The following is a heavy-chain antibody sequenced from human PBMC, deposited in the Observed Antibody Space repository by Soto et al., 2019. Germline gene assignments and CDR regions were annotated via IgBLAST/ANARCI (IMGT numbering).Heavy chain of an antibody. Sequence: VGSLRLSCAASGFTFSSYSMNWVRQAPGKGLEWVSSISSSSSYIYYADSVKGRFTISRDNAKNSLYLQMNSLRAEDTAVYYCARGSDISSGWTFDYWGQGTLVTVSS. J-gene: IGHJ4*02. CDR1: GFTFSSYS. V-gene: IGHV3-21*01. CDR2: ISSSSSYI. D-gene: IGHD6-19*01. CDR3: ARGSDISSGWTFDY.